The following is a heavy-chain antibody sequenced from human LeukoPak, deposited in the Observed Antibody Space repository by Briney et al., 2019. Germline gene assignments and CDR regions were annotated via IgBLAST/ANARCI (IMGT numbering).Heavy chain of an antibody. CDR3: AKDTDFWSGYFDY. V-gene: IGHV3-9*01. CDR2: ISWNSGSI. J-gene: IGHJ4*02. D-gene: IGHD3-3*01. Sequence: VSGISWNSGSIGYADSVKGRFNISRDNAKNSLYLQMNSLRAEDTALYYCAKDTDFWSGYFDYWGQGTLVTVSS.